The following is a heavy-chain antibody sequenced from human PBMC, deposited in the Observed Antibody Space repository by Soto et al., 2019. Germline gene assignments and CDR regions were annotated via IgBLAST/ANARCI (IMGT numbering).Heavy chain of an antibody. CDR1: GGTFSSYA. J-gene: IGHJ4*02. CDR3: ARDPNYGSGSYPDY. D-gene: IGHD3-10*01. CDR2: IIPIFGTA. Sequence: QVQLVQSGAEVKKPGSSVKVSCKASGGTFSSYAISWVRQAPGQGLEWMGGIIPIFGTANYAQKFQGRVTITADESTSTDYMELSSLRSEDTAVYYCARDPNYGSGSYPDYWGQGTLVTVSS. V-gene: IGHV1-69*01.